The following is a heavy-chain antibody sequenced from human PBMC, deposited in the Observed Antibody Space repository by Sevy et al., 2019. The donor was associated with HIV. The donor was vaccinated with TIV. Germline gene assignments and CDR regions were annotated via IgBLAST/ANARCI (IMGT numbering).Heavy chain of an antibody. CDR3: ARGGGSGWYYFDS. CDR1: GGTISRDG. V-gene: IGHV1-69*13. Sequence: ASVKVSCKASGGTISRDGISWVQQAPGQGLEWMGGIISFFDMTNYAQKFQGRVTISADESTGTVYMELSSLRFEDTAVYYCARGGGSGWYYFDSWGQGTLVTVSS. CDR2: IISFFDMT. D-gene: IGHD6-19*01. J-gene: IGHJ4*02.